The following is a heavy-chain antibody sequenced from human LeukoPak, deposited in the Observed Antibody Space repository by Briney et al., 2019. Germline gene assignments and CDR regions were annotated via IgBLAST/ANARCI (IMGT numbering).Heavy chain of an antibody. V-gene: IGHV1-69*01. CDR3: ARFPPTPDPNYYYMDV. Sequence: SVKVSCKVSGGTFSTHPICWVRQAPGQGLEWVGGIIPIFGTTNYAQKFQGRVTITADDSTRTAYMELSSLRSEDTAMYYCARFPPTPDPNYYYMDVWGKGTTVTVSS. J-gene: IGHJ6*03. D-gene: IGHD1-14*01. CDR1: GGTFSTHP. CDR2: IIPIFGTT.